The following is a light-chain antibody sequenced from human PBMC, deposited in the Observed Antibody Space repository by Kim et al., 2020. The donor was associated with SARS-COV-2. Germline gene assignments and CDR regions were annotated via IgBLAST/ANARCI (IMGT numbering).Light chain of an antibody. CDR2: DVS. Sequence: GTSITISCTGTSSDVGGYNYVSWYQQHPGKAPKLMIYDVSNRPSGVSNRFAGSKSGNTASLTISGLQAEDEADYYCSSYTSSSTLVFGGGTKLTVL. CDR1: SSDVGGYNY. CDR3: SSYTSSSTLV. V-gene: IGLV2-14*03. J-gene: IGLJ2*01.